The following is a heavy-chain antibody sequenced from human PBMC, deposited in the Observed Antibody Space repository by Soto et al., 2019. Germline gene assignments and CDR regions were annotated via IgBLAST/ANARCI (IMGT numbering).Heavy chain of an antibody. J-gene: IGHJ4*02. CDR2: IYYSGST. CDR3: ARVPLLYYDYIWGSYYRGRHFDY. D-gene: IGHD3-16*01. Sequence: SETLSLTCTVSGGSISSSSYYWGWIRQPPGKGLEWIGSIYYSGSTYYNPSLKSRVTISVDTSKNQFSLKLSSVTAADTAVYYCARVPLLYYDYIWGSYYRGRHFDYWGQGTLVTVSS. V-gene: IGHV4-39*01. CDR1: GGSISSSSYY.